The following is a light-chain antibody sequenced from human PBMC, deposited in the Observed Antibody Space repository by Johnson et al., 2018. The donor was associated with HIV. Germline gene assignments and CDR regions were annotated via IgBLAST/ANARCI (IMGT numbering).Light chain of an antibody. CDR3: GTWASGLGDHYG. CDR2: EKN. CDR1: SSNIGNNY. J-gene: IGLJ1*01. Sequence: QSVLTQPPSVSAAPGQKVTISCSGSSSNIGNNYVSWYQQLPGTAPTLLIYEKNKRPSGIPDRFSASKSGTSATLDITGLQTGDEAGYYCGTWASGLGDHYGVGTGTKVTVL. V-gene: IGLV1-51*02.